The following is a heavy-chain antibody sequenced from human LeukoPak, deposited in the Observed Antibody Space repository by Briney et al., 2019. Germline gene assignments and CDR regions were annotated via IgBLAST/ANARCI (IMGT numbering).Heavy chain of an antibody. CDR3: ARVMGRYCSSTSCYVDY. Sequence: GGSLRLSCAASGFTFSSYTMNWVRQAPGKGLEWVSIISSGSSYIHYADSVKGRFTISRDNAKNSLYLQMNSLRAEDTAVYYCARVMGRYCSSTSCYVDYWGQGTLVTVSS. J-gene: IGHJ4*02. D-gene: IGHD2-2*01. CDR1: GFTFSSYT. V-gene: IGHV3-21*01. CDR2: ISSGSSYI.